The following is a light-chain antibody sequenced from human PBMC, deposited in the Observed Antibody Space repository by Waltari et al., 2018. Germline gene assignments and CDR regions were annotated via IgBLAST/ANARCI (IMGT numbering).Light chain of an antibody. Sequence: DIQMTQSPSSLSASVGDRVTITCRASENVNNYLNWYQQKPGKAPNLLIYKASTLQSGVPSRFSGSGSGTDYTFTISSLQSEDVAIYYCQHGYGTPYSFGQWTKVEIK. CDR3: QHGYGTPYS. CDR1: ENVNNY. CDR2: KAS. J-gene: IGKJ2*03. V-gene: IGKV1-39*01.